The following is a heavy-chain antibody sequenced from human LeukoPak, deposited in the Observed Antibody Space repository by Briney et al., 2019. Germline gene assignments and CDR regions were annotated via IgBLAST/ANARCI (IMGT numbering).Heavy chain of an antibody. V-gene: IGHV3-23*01. J-gene: IGHJ4*02. D-gene: IGHD2-2*01. CDR2: ITTGGDTT. CDR1: GITFSRLP. Sequence: GGSLRLSCAVSGITFSRLPMTWVRQAPGKGLQWVSAITTGGDTTFYADSVKGRFTISRDNSKNTLYLQMNSLRAEDTAVYYCARIGGVVPASDYWGQGTLVTVSS. CDR3: ARIGGVVPASDY.